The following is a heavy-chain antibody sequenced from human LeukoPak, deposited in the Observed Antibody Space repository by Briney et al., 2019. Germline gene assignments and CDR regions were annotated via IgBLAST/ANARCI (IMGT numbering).Heavy chain of an antibody. CDR2: ISAYNGNT. CDR1: GYTFTSYG. V-gene: IGHV1-18*01. CDR3: ARDLRRYDSSGYYYY. J-gene: IGHJ4*02. Sequence: ASVKVSCKASGYTFTSYGISWVRPAPGQGLEWMGWISAYNGNTNYAQKLQGRVTMTTDTSTSTAYMELRSLRSDDTAVYYCARDLRRYDSSGYYYYWGQGTLVTVSS. D-gene: IGHD3-22*01.